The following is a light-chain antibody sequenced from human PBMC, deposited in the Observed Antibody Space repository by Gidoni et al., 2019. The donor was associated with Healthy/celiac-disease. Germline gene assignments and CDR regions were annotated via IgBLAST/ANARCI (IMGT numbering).Light chain of an antibody. V-gene: IGLV2-23*01. CDR3: CSYAGLVV. J-gene: IGLJ2*01. CDR2: EGS. CDR1: SSDVGSYNL. Sequence: QSTLTQPASVSGSPGQSITIPCTGTSSDVGSYNLVSWYQQHPGKAPKLMIYEGSKRPSGVSNRFSGSKSGNTASLTISGLQAEDEADYYCCSYAGLVVFGGGTKLTVL.